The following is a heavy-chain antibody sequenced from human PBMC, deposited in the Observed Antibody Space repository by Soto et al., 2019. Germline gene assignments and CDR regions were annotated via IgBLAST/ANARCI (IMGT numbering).Heavy chain of an antibody. D-gene: IGHD6-13*01. CDR1: GFTFSSYE. CDR3: ATATGSSSPPPDY. J-gene: IGHJ4*02. CDR2: ISSSGSTV. V-gene: IGHV3-48*03. Sequence: EVQLVESGGGLVQPGGSLRLSCAASGFTFSSYEMNWVRQAPGKGLEWVSYISSSGSTVYYADSVKGRFTISRDNAKRPLYLQMNSLRAEDTAVYYCATATGSSSPPPDYWGQGTLVTVSS.